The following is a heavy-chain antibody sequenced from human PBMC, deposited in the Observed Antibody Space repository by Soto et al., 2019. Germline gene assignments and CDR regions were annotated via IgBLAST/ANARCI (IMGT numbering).Heavy chain of an antibody. Sequence: GGSLRLSCAASGFTFSSYSMNWVRQAPGKGLEWVSSISSSSSYIYYADSVKGRFTISRDNAKNSPYLQMNSLRAEDTAVYYCARDNQRVVVPFSWGQGTLVTVSS. D-gene: IGHD2-2*01. CDR2: ISSSSSYI. J-gene: IGHJ5*02. V-gene: IGHV3-21*01. CDR1: GFTFSSYS. CDR3: ARDNQRVVVPFS.